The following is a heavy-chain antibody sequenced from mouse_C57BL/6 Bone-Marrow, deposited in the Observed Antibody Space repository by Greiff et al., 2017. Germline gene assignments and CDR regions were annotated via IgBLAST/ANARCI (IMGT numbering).Heavy chain of an antibody. Sequence: VQLQQPGAELVMPGASVKLSCKASGYTFTSYWMHWVKQRPGQGLEWIGEIDPSDSYTNYNQKFKGKSTLTVDKSSSTAYMQLSSLTSEDSAVYYCARGLYYYGEGVYFDYWGQGTTLTVSS. CDR3: ARGLYYYGEGVYFDY. CDR1: GYTFTSYW. J-gene: IGHJ2*01. CDR2: IDPSDSYT. D-gene: IGHD1-1*01. V-gene: IGHV1-69*01.